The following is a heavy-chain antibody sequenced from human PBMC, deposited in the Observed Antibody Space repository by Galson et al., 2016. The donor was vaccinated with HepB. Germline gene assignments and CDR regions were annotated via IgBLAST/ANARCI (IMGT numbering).Heavy chain of an antibody. Sequence: QSGAEVKKPGESLTISCKGSAYSFASYWTSWVRQMPGKGLEWMGRIDPSDSETNYSPSFQGHVTISADKSISTAYLQWSRLKVSDTAMYFCVTSDYDRSGYTWGQGTLVTVSS. CDR3: VTSDYDRSGYT. V-gene: IGHV5-10-1*01. J-gene: IGHJ5*02. D-gene: IGHD3-22*01. CDR1: AYSFASYW. CDR2: IDPSDSET.